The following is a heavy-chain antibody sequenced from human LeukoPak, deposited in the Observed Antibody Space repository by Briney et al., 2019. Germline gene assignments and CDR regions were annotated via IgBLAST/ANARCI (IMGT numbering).Heavy chain of an antibody. Sequence: SETLSLTCAVYGGSFSGYYWSWIRQPPRKGLEWIGEINHSGSTNYNPSLKSRVTISVDTSKNQFSLKLSSVTAADTAVYYCAIHRFDWLFFHRRETNWFDPWGQGTLVTVSS. V-gene: IGHV4-34*01. CDR3: AIHRFDWLFFHRRETNWFDP. D-gene: IGHD3-9*01. J-gene: IGHJ5*02. CDR2: INHSGST. CDR1: GGSFSGYY.